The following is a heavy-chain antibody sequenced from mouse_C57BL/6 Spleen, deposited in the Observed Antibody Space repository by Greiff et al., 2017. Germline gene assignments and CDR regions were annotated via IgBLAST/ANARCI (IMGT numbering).Heavy chain of an antibody. CDR1: GYTFTSYW. J-gene: IGHJ1*03. Sequence: QVQLQQPGAELVKPGASVKLSCKASGYTFTSYWMHWVKQRPGQGLEWIGMIHPNSGSTNYNEKFKSKATLTVDKSSSTAYMQLSSLTSEDSAVYYGARSGDDVYFDVWGTGTTVTVSS. CDR3: ARSGDDVYFDV. D-gene: IGHD3-1*01. V-gene: IGHV1-64*01. CDR2: IHPNSGST.